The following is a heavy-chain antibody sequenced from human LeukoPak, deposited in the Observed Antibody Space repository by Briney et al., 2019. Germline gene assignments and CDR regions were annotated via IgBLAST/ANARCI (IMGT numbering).Heavy chain of an antibody. V-gene: IGHV4-59*08. CDR2: IYYSGST. D-gene: IGHD3-10*01. CDR1: GGSISSYY. J-gene: IGHJ3*02. Sequence: SETLSLTCTVSGGSISSYYWSWIRQPPGKGLEWIGYIYYSGSTNYNPSLKSRVTISVDTSKNQFSLKLSSVTAADTAVYYCARPRVGRGVITAFDIWGQGTMVTVSS. CDR3: ARPRVGRGVITAFDI.